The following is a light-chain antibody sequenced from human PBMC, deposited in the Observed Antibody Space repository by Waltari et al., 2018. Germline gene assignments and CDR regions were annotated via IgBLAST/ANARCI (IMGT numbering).Light chain of an antibody. J-gene: IGLJ2*01. CDR3: QVWDGSSDRVI. Sequence: SYALTQAPSVSVAPGQTARITCGGNHIESKSVHWYQQKPGLAPVLVVYGDSDRPSGIPERFSGSSSGNTAPLPISRVEAGDEADYYCQVWDGSSDRVIFGGGTKLTVL. CDR1: HIESKS. V-gene: IGLV3-21*02. CDR2: GDS.